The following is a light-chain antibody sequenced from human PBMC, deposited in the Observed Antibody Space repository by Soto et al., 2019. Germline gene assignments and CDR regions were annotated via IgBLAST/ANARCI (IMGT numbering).Light chain of an antibody. V-gene: IGKV4-1*01. CDR3: QQYCVTPWT. J-gene: IGKJ1*01. CDR2: WAS. CDR1: QSVLYSSNNQNC. Sequence: DIVMTQSPDSLAVSLGVRATINCESSQSVLYSSNNQNCLAWYQQKPGQPPKLLIYWASTRESGVPDRFSGSGSVTDFALTISSLQAEDVAVYYCQQYCVTPWTFGQGTKVEIK.